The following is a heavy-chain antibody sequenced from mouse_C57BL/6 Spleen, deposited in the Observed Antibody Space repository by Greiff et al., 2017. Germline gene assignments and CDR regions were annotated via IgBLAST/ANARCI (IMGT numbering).Heavy chain of an antibody. CDR3: ARRGGDDDGDY. J-gene: IGHJ2*01. Sequence: VKQMESGPELVKPGASVKISCKASGYAFSSSWMNWVKQRPGKGLEWIGRIYPGDGDTNYNGKFKGKATLTADKSSSTAYMQLSSLTSEDSAVYFCARRGGDDDGDYWGQGTTLTVSS. D-gene: IGHD2-2*01. CDR2: IYPGDGDT. CDR1: GYAFSSSW. V-gene: IGHV1-82*01.